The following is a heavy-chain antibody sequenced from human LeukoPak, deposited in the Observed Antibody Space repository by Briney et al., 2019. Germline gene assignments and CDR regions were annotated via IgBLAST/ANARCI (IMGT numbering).Heavy chain of an antibody. D-gene: IGHD2-15*01. Sequence: GGSLRLSCAASGFTFSSYGMHWVRQAPGKGLEWVSSINNSSTSSSYIYYADSVKGRFTISRDAAKNSLYLQMNSLRAEDTAVYYCARVSLGAHCSGGYCYSYWLDSWGQGTLVTVSS. J-gene: IGHJ5*01. V-gene: IGHV3-21*01. CDR3: ARVSLGAHCSGGYCYSYWLDS. CDR1: GFTFSSYG. CDR2: INNSSTSSSYI.